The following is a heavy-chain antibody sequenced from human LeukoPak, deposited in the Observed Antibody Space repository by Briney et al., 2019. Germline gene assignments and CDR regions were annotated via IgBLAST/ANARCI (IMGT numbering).Heavy chain of an antibody. CDR3: GIRYSSGWYDH. CDR1: GFTFSYA. Sequence: PGGSLRLSCAASGFTFSYAMSWVRQAPGKGLEWVSAISGSGGSTYYADSVKGRFTISRDNSKNTLYLQMNSLRAEDTAVYYCGIRYSSGWYDHWGQGTLVTVSS. J-gene: IGHJ5*02. D-gene: IGHD6-19*01. CDR2: ISGSGGST. V-gene: IGHV3-23*01.